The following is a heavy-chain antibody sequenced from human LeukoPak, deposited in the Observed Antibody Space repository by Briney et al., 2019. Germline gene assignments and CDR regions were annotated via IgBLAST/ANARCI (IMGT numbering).Heavy chain of an antibody. CDR3: ARHVYYYGSGSYPLPYYYYYGMDV. CDR1: GGSISSYY. CDR2: IYYSGST. V-gene: IGHV4-59*01. Sequence: SETLSLTCTVSGGSISSYYWSWIRQPPGKGLEWIGYIYYSGSTSYNPSLKSRVTISVDTSKNQFSLKLSSVTAADTAVYYCARHVYYYGSGSYPLPYYYYYGMDVWGQGTTVTVSS. D-gene: IGHD3-10*01. J-gene: IGHJ6*02.